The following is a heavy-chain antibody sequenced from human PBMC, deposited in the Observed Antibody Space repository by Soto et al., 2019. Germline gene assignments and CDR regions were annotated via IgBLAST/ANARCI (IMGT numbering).Heavy chain of an antibody. V-gene: IGHV4-34*01. CDR3: ARASHDILSGPPGVWYFDL. J-gene: IGHJ2*01. D-gene: IGHD3-9*01. Sequence: QVQLQQWGAGPLRPLETLSLTCGVSGGSFSGSYLAWIRQSPGKGLEWIGEINDRGAVNYNPSLKSRVRISVDTSKNHYSLNLRSVTAADTAVDDCARASHDILSGPPGVWYFDLWGRGTLVTVSS. CDR1: GGSFSGSY. CDR2: INDRGAV.